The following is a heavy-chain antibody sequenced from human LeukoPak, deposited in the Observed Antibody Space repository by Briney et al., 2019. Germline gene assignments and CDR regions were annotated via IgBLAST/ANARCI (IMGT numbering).Heavy chain of an antibody. V-gene: IGHV3-30*03. CDR1: GLTLSSYS. D-gene: IGHD5-24*01. Sequence: GGSLRLSCTASGLTLSSYSMTWVRQAPGKGLEWVAVISYDGSNKYYADSVKGRFTISRDNSKNTLYLQMNSLRAEDTAVYYCASWVEMANTDYWGQGTLVTVSS. CDR2: ISYDGSNK. J-gene: IGHJ4*02. CDR3: ASWVEMANTDY.